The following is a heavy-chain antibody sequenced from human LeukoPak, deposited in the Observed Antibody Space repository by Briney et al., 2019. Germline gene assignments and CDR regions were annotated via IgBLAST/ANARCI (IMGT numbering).Heavy chain of an antibody. V-gene: IGHV3-23*01. D-gene: IGHD3-16*01. J-gene: IGHJ5*02. CDR3: GKEGGA. CDR1: GFTFSSYS. CDR2: IGGRGGST. Sequence: PGGSLRLSCAASGFTFSSYSMNWVRQAPGKGPEWVSAIGGRGGSTYYADSLGGRLTISRDNSKDMVYLQMNSLKVEDTATYYCGKEGGAWGQGTKVTVSS.